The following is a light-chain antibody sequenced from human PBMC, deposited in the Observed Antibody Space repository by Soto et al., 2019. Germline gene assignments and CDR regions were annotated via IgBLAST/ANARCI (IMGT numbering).Light chain of an antibody. CDR1: SSDVGGYNS. CDR2: EVS. Sequence: QSALTQPASVSGSPGQSITISCTGTSSDVGGYNSVSWYQQHPGKAPKLIIYEVSNRPSGISNRFSGSKSGNTASLTISGLQAEDEAEYYCISYTSSSTYVFGTGTKLTVL. V-gene: IGLV2-14*01. CDR3: ISYTSSSTYV. J-gene: IGLJ1*01.